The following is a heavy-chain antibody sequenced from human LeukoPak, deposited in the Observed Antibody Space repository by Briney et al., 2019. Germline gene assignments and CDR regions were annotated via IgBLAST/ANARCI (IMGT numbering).Heavy chain of an antibody. CDR3: ARVGSSGYPIGY. J-gene: IGHJ4*02. CDR1: GFTFSDYY. D-gene: IGHD3-22*01. Sequence: GGSLRLSCAASGFTFSDYYMSWIRQAPGKGLEWVSYISSSGSTINYADSVKGRFTISRDSAKKSLFLQMNSLRAEDTAVYYCARVGSSGYPIGYWGQGTLVTVSS. CDR2: ISSSGSTI. V-gene: IGHV3-11*01.